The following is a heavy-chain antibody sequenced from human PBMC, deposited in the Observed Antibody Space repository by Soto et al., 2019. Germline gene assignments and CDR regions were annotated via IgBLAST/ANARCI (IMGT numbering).Heavy chain of an antibody. CDR2: IDPSDSYT. D-gene: IGHD4-4*01. CDR1: GYSFTSYW. V-gene: IGHV5-10-1*01. CDR3: ARHGLGYSNYGTIYYYYGMDV. J-gene: IGHJ6*01. Sequence: GESLKISCKGSGYSFTSYWISWVRQMPGKGLEWMGRIDPSDSYTNYSPSFQGHVTISADKSISTAYLQWSSLKASDTAMYYCARHGLGYSNYGTIYYYYGMDVWGQGTTVPVSS.